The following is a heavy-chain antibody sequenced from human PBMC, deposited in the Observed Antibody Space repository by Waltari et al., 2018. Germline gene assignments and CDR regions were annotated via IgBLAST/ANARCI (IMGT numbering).Heavy chain of an antibody. V-gene: IGHV1-69*01. J-gene: IGHJ3*02. CDR1: GGTFSSYA. CDR2: IIPIIGNA. Sequence: QVQLVQSGAYVKKPGSSVKVSCKASGGTFSSYAISWVRQAPGQGLGWMGGIIPIIGNANYAQNVQGGVTITADESTSTAYMELGSLRSEDTAVYYCANLCYGGAFDIWGQGTMVTVSS. D-gene: IGHD4-17*01. CDR3: ANLCYGGAFDI.